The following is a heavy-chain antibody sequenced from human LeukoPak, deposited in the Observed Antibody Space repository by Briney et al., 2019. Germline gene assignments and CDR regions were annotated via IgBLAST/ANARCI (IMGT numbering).Heavy chain of an antibody. D-gene: IGHD1-26*01. CDR2: INAGNGNT. J-gene: IGHJ4*02. CDR1: GYTFTSYA. V-gene: IGHV1-3*01. Sequence: ASVTVSCKASGYTFTSYAMHWVRQAPGQRLEWMGWINAGNGNTKYSQKFQGRVTMTEDTSTDTAYMELSSLRSEDTAVYYSATGPLVGAIYWGQGTLVTVSS. CDR3: ATGPLVGAIY.